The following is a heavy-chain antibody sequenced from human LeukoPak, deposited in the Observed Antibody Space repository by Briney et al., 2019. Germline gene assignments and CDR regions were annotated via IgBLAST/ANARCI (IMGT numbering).Heavy chain of an antibody. V-gene: IGHV4-34*01. Sequence: PSETLSLTCAVHGGSFSGYYWSWIRQPPGKGLEWIGEINHSGSTNYNPSLKSRVTISVDTSKNQFSLKLSSVTAADTAVYYCARGVVRDYYDSSGYQTDHYWGQGTLVTVSS. D-gene: IGHD3-22*01. CDR1: GGSFSGYY. J-gene: IGHJ4*02. CDR3: ARGVVRDYYDSSGYQTDHY. CDR2: INHSGST.